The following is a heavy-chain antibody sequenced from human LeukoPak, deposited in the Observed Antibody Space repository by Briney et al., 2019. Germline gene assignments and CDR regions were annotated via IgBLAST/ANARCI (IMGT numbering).Heavy chain of an antibody. Sequence: GGSLRLSCAASGFTFSSYGMSWVRQAPGKGLEWVSAISGSGGSTYYADSVKGRFTISRDNSQTTLYLQMNSLRPEDTAVYYCAKGGASVTRYVDYWGQGTLVTVSS. V-gene: IGHV3-23*01. CDR2: ISGSGGST. CDR1: GFTFSSYG. D-gene: IGHD4-17*01. J-gene: IGHJ4*02. CDR3: AKGGASVTRYVDY.